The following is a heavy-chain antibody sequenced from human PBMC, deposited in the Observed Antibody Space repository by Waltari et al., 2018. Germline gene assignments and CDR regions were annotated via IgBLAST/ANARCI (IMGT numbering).Heavy chain of an antibody. V-gene: IGHV1-24*01. D-gene: IGHD1-7*01. J-gene: IGHJ4*02. CDR3: HITLTGTTRAFFDY. CDR2: FDPEDGET. Sequence: QVQLVQSGAVVKKPGASVKVSCKVSGYTLTELSRHWVRQAPGKGLEGMGGFDPEDGETIYAQKFQGRVTMTEDTSTDTAYMELSSLRSEDTAVYYCHITLTGTTRAFFDYWGQGTLVTVSS. CDR1: GYTLTELS.